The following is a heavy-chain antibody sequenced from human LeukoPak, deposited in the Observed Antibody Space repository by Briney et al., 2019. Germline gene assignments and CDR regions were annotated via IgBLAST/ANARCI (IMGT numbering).Heavy chain of an antibody. J-gene: IGHJ6*02. CDR2: TYYRAKWYN. CDR3: ARAAASVSRWPVTYYGMDV. D-gene: IGHD2-2*01. Sequence: SQTLSPTCAISGDSVSSNSAAWNWIRQSPSRGLEWLGRTYYRAKWYNDYAVSVKSRITINPDTSKHQFSLQLNSVTPEDTAVYYCARAAASVSRWPVTYYGMDVWGQGTTVTVSS. CDR1: GDSVSSNSAA. V-gene: IGHV6-1*01.